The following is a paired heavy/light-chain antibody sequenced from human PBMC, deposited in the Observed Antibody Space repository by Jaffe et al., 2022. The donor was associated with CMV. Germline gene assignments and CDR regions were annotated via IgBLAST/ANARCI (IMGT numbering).Light chain of an antibody. CDR1: QSVSSSY. CDR3: QQYGNT. V-gene: IGKV3-20*01. Sequence: EIVLTQSPGTLSLSPGERATLSCRASQSVSSSYLAWYQQKPGQAPRLLIYGASSRATGIPDRFSGSGSGTDFTLTISRLEPEDFAVYYCQQYGNTFGQGTKLEIK. J-gene: IGKJ2*01. CDR2: GAS.
Heavy chain of an antibody. D-gene: IGHD3-22*01. CDR1: GGSISSYY. CDR3: ASSAYYYDSSGYGPISDWFDP. CDR2: IYTSGST. J-gene: IGHJ5*02. V-gene: IGHV4-4*07. Sequence: QVQLQESGPGLVKPSETLSLTCTVSGGSISSYYWSWIRQPAGKGLEWIGRIYTSGSTNYNPSLKSRVTMSVDTSKNQFSLKLSSVTAADTAVYYCASSAYYYDSSGYGPISDWFDPWGQGTLVTVSS.